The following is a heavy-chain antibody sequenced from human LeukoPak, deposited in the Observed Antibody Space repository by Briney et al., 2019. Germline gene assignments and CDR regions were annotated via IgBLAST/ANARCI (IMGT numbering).Heavy chain of an antibody. J-gene: IGHJ2*01. CDR3: ARQGSVYCSGGSCYSNWYFDL. CDR1: GYHFPTYL. CDR2: VDPGDSDITYSPSI. D-gene: IGHD2-15*01. V-gene: IGHV5-51*01. Sequence: GESLKISCKGSGYHFPTYLIAWVRHMPGKGLEWMGSVDPGDSDITYSPSITYSPSIQGQVTISVDKSISTAYLQLSSLRASDSAMYYCARQGSVYCSGGSCYSNWYFDLWGRGTLVTVSS.